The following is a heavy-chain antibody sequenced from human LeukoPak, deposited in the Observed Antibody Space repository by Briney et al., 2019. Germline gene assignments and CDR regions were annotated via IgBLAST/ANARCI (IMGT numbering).Heavy chain of an antibody. Sequence: SETLSLTCTVSGGSMSSYYWSWLRQPPEKGLEWIGYIYYSGSTNYNPSLKSRVTISVDTSKNQFSLKLSSVTAADTAVYYCARHVHGSGYSGYGLFDYWGQGTLVTVSS. V-gene: IGHV4-59*08. D-gene: IGHD5-12*01. CDR2: IYYSGST. J-gene: IGHJ4*02. CDR1: GGSMSSYY. CDR3: ARHVHGSGYSGYGLFDY.